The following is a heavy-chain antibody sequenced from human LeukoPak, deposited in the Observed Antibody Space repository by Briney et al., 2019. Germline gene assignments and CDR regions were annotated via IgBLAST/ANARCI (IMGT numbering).Heavy chain of an antibody. J-gene: IGHJ4*02. CDR1: CVTFTSYW. CDR3: AKEDRYYYDSSGYGSYLDY. CDR2: INTDGSGT. Sequence: PGGSLRLSCAASCVTFTSYWMHGLREAPGKGLVRVSRINTDGSGTTCAYSVKGGLTISRDNSKNTLYVQMNSLRAEDTAVYYCAKEDRYYYDSSGYGSYLDYWGQGTLVTVSS. D-gene: IGHD3-22*01. V-gene: IGHV3-74*03.